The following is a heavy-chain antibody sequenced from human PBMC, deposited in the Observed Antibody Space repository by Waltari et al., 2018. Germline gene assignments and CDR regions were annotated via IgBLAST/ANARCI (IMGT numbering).Heavy chain of an antibody. CDR1: GFTFSRYW. Sequence: EVQLVESGGGLVQPGGSLRLSCEASGFTFSRYWMHWVRQAPGKGLVLGSRISIDGNTTTYADSVKGLFTISRDNAKNTLYLQMNSLRAEDTAVYYCARVEYSYGPYCFDSWGQGTPVTVSS. CDR2: ISIDGNTT. CDR3: ARVEYSYGPYCFDS. J-gene: IGHJ4*02. V-gene: IGHV3-74*03. D-gene: IGHD5-18*01.